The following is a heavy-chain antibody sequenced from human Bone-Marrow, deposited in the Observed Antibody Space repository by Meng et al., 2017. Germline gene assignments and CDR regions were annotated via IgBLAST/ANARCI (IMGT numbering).Heavy chain of an antibody. D-gene: IGHD1-26*01. CDR2: INSDVSST. J-gene: IGHJ4*02. CDR1: GFTFSSYW. V-gene: IGHV3-74*01. Sequence: GHAVGAGGCLVHTGGSLRLYCAASGFTFSSYWMHWVRQAPGKGLVWVSRINSDVSSTSYADSVKGRFTISRDNAKNTLYLQMNSLRAEDTAVYYCASSPLLSYNYWGQGTLVTVSS. CDR3: ASSPLLSYNY.